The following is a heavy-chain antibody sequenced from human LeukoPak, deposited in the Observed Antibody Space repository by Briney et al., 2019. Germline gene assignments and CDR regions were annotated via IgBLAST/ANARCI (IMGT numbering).Heavy chain of an antibody. J-gene: IGHJ4*02. CDR3: AKFLGALDS. V-gene: IGHV3-23*01. CDR2: ISSSGGST. D-gene: IGHD1-26*01. CDR1: GFTVSSNY. Sequence: GGSLRLSCAASGFTVSSNYMSWVRQAPGKGLEWVSVISSSGGSTYYADSVKGRFTTSRDNSKNTLYLQMISLRAEDTAVYYCAKFLGALDSWGQGTLVTVSS.